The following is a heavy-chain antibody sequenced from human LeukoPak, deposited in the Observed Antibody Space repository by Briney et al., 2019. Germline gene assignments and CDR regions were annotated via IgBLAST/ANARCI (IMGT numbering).Heavy chain of an antibody. CDR1: GDSISSYY. CDR2: IHYSGSA. V-gene: IGHV4-59*01. J-gene: IGHJ4*02. CDR3: AREVVAAAGTVDY. D-gene: IGHD6-13*01. Sequence: SETLSLTCTVSGDSISSYYWSWIRQPPGKGLEWIGYIHYSGSASYNPSLKSRVTISVDTSKNQFSLILSSVTTADTAVYYCAREVVAAAGTVDYWGQGTLVTVSS.